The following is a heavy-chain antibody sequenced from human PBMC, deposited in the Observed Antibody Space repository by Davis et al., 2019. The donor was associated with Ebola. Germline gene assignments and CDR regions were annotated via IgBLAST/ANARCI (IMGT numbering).Heavy chain of an antibody. CDR1: GFTFSRYG. D-gene: IGHD2-2*02. CDR2: VSGSGTTT. CDR3: AKASWGPAARPLLDS. Sequence: GESLKISCEASGFTFSRYGMHWVRQAPGKGLEWVSAVSGSGTTTGYADSVKGRFTISRGNSNNTLYLQMDSLRVEDTARYYCAKASWGPAARPLLDSWGQGTLVTVSS. V-gene: IGHV3-23*01. J-gene: IGHJ4*02.